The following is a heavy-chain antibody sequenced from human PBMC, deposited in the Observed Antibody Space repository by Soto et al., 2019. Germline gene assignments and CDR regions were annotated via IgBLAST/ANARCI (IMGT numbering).Heavy chain of an antibody. CDR1: GFTFSSYV. J-gene: IGHJ3*02. V-gene: IGHV3-23*01. CDR3: ARDRFSSPWYNAFDI. D-gene: IGHD1-20*01. CDR2: ISGVGGTT. Sequence: PGGSLRLSCAASGFTFSSYVMSWVRQAPGKGLEWVSTISGVGGTTYYADSVQGRLTISRGNSKNTLYLQMNGLSAEDTAVYYCARDRFSSPWYNAFDIWGQGTMVTVSS.